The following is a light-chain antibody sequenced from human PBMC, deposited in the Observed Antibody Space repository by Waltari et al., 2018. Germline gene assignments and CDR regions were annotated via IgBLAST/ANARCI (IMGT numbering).Light chain of an antibody. Sequence: QSVLTQPPSASGTPGQTVTLSCSGSNSNTGSNTVNWFQQVPGRAPKFFIPTNSYRPSWVPDRISASRSGTSASLVISGLRSEDEAHYICAAWDGSLKAWVFGGGTKLTVL. CDR2: TNS. J-gene: IGLJ3*02. V-gene: IGLV1-44*01. CDR3: AAWDGSLKAWV. CDR1: NSNTGSNT.